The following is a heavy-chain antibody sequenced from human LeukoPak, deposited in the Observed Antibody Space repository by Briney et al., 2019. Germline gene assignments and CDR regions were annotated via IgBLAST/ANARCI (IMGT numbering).Heavy chain of an antibody. J-gene: IGHJ3*02. D-gene: IGHD3-3*01. CDR2: ISGSGGST. CDR3: ARDSHTYYDFWSGYRGDAFDI. CDR1: GFTFSSYA. Sequence: GGSLRLSCAASGFTFSSYAMSWVRQAPGKGLEWVSAISGSGGSTYYADSVKGRFTISRDNSKNTLYLQMNSLRAEDTAVYYCARDSHTYYDFWSGYRGDAFDIWGQGTMVTVSS. V-gene: IGHV3-23*01.